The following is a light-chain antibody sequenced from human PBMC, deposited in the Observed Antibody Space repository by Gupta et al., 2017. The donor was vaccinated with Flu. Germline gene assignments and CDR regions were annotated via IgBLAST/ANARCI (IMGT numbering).Light chain of an antibody. V-gene: IGKV3-11*01. CDR1: QSVSSY. CDR2: DAS. J-gene: IGKJ4*01. CDR3: QQRSNCPLT. Sequence: EIVLTQSPATLSLSPGERATLSCRASQSVSSYLAWYQQKPGQAPRLLIYDASNRATGIPARFSGRGSGTVFTLTISSLEPEDFAFYYCQQRSNCPLTFGGGTKVEIK.